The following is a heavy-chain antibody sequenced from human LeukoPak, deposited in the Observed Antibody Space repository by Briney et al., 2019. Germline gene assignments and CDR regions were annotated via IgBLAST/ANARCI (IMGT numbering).Heavy chain of an antibody. CDR2: IDSSGGST. J-gene: IGHJ3*01. Sequence: GGSLRLSFAASGFNYITDAMTWVGQAPGKGLEWVSLIDSSGGSTYYADSVKGRFTIYKENSNHTLSLKMDSLRVEDTAIYYCVKDIQLSTWGLGTMVTVSS. CDR3: VKDIQLST. D-gene: IGHD5-24*01. V-gene: IGHV3-23*01. CDR1: GFNYITDA.